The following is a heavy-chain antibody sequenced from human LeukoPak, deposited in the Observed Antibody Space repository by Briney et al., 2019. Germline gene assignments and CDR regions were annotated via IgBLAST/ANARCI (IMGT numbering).Heavy chain of an antibody. CDR1: GGTFSSYA. CDR2: IIPIFGTA. D-gene: IGHD3-22*01. Sequence: SVKVSCKASGGTFSSYAISWVRQAPGQGLEWMGRIIPIFGTANYAQKFQGRVTITTDESTSTAYMELSSLRSEDTAVYYCARGVTVIVVDAFDIWGQGTMVTVSS. V-gene: IGHV1-69*05. J-gene: IGHJ3*02. CDR3: ARGVTVIVVDAFDI.